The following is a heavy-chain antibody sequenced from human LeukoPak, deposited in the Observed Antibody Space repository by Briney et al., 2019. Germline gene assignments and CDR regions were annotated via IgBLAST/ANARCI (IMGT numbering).Heavy chain of an antibody. Sequence: ASVKVSCQASGYTFTSYGISWVRPAPGQGLEWMGWISAYNGNTNYAQKLQGRVTMTTDTSTSTAYMELRSLRSDDTAVYYCARTSSTLWLRTPGGDYWGQGTLVTVSS. V-gene: IGHV1-18*01. CDR2: ISAYNGNT. D-gene: IGHD5-12*01. CDR3: ARTSSTLWLRTPGGDY. CDR1: GYTFTSYG. J-gene: IGHJ4*02.